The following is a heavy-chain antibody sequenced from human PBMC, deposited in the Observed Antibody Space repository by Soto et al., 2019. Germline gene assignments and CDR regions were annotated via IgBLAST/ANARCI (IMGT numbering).Heavy chain of an antibody. D-gene: IGHD2-21*02. J-gene: IGHJ6*02. V-gene: IGHV1-69*06. CDR1: GGTFSSYA. Sequence: GASVKVSCKASGGTFSSYAISWVRQAPGQGLEWMGGIIPIFGTANYAQKFQGGVTITADKSTSTAYMELSSLRSEDTAVYYCAGDPYCGGVCVSDGMDVWGQGTTVTVSS. CDR3: AGDPYCGGVCVSDGMDV. CDR2: IIPIFGTA.